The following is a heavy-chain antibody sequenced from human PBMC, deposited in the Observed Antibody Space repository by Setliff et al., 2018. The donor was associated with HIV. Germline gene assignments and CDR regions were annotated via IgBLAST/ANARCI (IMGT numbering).Heavy chain of an antibody. CDR1: GFSLATSGLR. CDR3: ALSTSIYYYFDN. D-gene: IGHD2-21*01. J-gene: IGHJ4*02. CDR2: IDWDDDE. V-gene: IGHV2-70*04. Sequence: SGPTLVNPTQTLTLTCTFSGFSLATSGLRVSWIRQPPGKALEWLARIDWDDDEIYNTSLKTRLTISKDTSKNQVVLTVTDVDPVDTATYYCALSTSIYYYFDNWGQGTLVTV.